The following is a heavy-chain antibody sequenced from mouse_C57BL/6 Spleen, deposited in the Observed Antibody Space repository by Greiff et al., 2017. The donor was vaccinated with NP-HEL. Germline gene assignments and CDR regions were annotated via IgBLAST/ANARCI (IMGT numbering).Heavy chain of an antibody. V-gene: IGHV1-26*01. CDR1: GYTFTDYY. CDR2: INPNNGGT. CDR3: ARSPSYYYGHWYFDV. Sequence: VQLQQSGPELVKPGASVKISCKASGYTFTDYYMNWVKQSHGKSLEWIGDINPNNGGTSYNQKFKGKATLTVDKSSSTAYMELRSLTSEDSAVYYCARSPSYYYGHWYFDVWGTGTTVTVSS. D-gene: IGHD1-1*01. J-gene: IGHJ1*03.